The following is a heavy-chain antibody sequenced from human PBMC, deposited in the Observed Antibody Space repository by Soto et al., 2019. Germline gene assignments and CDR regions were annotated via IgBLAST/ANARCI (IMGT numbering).Heavy chain of an antibody. CDR2: IYPGDSDT. D-gene: IGHD3-3*01. CDR3: AKSYYDFWSGPPRVGMDV. Sequence: GESLKISCKGSGYSFTSYWIGWVRQMPGKGLEWMGIIYPGDSDTRYSPSFQGQVTISADKSISTAYLQWSSLKASDTAMYYCAKSYYDFWSGPPRVGMDVWGQRTTVTGSS. J-gene: IGHJ6*02. CDR1: GYSFTSYW. V-gene: IGHV5-51*01.